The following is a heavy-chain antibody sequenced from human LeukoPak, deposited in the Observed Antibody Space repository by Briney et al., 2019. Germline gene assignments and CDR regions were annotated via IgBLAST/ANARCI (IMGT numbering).Heavy chain of an antibody. CDR3: ARDTGSGGWLIDY. CDR2: IYTSGSP. D-gene: IGHD6-19*01. J-gene: IGHJ4*02. Sequence: PSETLSLTCTVSGDSITSYFWHWIRQPAGKALQWIGRIYTSGSPNYNPSLKSRVSMSVETSKNQFSLKLTSVTAADTAVYYCARDTGSGGWLIDYWGQGTLVTVSS. CDR1: GDSITSYF. V-gene: IGHV4-4*07.